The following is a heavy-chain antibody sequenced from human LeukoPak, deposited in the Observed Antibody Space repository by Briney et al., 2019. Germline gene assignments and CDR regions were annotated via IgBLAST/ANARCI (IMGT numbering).Heavy chain of an antibody. CDR2: ISYDGGYA. V-gene: IGHV3-30*04. J-gene: IGHJ4*02. CDR1: GFNFRTHA. CDR3: ATESSLSN. Sequence: PGGSLRLSCVASGFNFRTHAMDWVRQAPGKGLEWVGDISYDGGYASYAVAVRDRFTISRDNSKNTLFLQINSLRPEDAAVYYCATESSLSNWGQGTLVTVSS.